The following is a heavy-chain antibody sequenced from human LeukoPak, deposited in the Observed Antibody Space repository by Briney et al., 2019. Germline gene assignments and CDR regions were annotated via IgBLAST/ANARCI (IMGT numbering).Heavy chain of an antibody. Sequence: GSSVKVSCKASGCTFSSYAISWVRQAPGQGLEWMGGIIPIFGRANYAQKFQGRVTITTDESTSKAYMELSSLRSEDTAVYYCARDVGMSDNWFDPWGQGTLVTVSS. CDR2: IIPIFGRA. CDR3: ARDVGMSDNWFDP. V-gene: IGHV1-69*05. J-gene: IGHJ5*02. D-gene: IGHD1-14*01. CDR1: GCTFSSYA.